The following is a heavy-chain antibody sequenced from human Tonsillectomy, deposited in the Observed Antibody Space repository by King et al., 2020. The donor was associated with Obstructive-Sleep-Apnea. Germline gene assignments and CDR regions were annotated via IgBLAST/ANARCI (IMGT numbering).Heavy chain of an antibody. J-gene: IGHJ6*02. D-gene: IGHD3-22*01. CDR1: GGSISRSSYY. V-gene: IGHV4-39*07. CDR2: IYYSGKT. CDR3: ASFYDSRGDADYYYYGMDV. Sequence: QLQESGPGLVKPSETLSLTCTVSGGSISRSSYYWGWIRQPPGKGLEWIGSIYYSGKTYYNPSLKSRVTISVDTSKNHFSLKLRSVTAADTAVYYCASFYDSRGDADYYYYGMDVWGQGTTVTVSS.